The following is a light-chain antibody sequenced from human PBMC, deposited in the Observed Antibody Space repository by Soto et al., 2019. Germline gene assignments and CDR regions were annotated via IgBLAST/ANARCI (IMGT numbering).Light chain of an antibody. J-gene: IGKJ1*01. CDR1: QSVSNN. CDR2: AAS. V-gene: IGKV3-15*01. CDR3: QKYNNWPWT. Sequence: EIVLTQAPGTLSLPPGQRATLSCRASQSVSNNYLAWYQQQPGEATSLLISAASTQATGIPARFSGSGSGAELIPTISRLQSEDFAVYYRQKYNNWPWTFGQGTKVDIK.